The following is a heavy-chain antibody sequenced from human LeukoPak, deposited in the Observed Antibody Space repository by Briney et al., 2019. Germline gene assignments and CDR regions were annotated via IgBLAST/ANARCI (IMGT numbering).Heavy chain of an antibody. V-gene: IGHV3-7*03. J-gene: IGHJ3*02. Sequence: GGSLRLSCVASGFTLSSYWMSWVRQAPGKGLEWVANIKQEGSEKYYVDSVKGRFTISRDNAKNALYLQINSLRADDTAVYYCARFITVVTSGAFDIWGQGTMVTVSS. CDR1: GFTLSSYW. CDR3: ARFITVVTSGAFDI. D-gene: IGHD2-21*02. CDR2: IKQEGSEK.